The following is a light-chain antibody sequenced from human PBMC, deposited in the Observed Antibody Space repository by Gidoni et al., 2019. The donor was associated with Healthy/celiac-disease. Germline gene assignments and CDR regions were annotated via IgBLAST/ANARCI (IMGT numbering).Light chain of an antibody. J-gene: IGLJ2*01. CDR3: QSYDSSLSGSV. V-gene: IGLV1-40*01. CDR1: SSNIGAGYD. Sequence: QSVLTQPPSVSGAPGQWVTISCTGSSSNIGAGYDVHWYQQLPGTAPKLLIYGNSNRPSGVPDRFSGSKSGTSASLAITGLQAEDEADYYGQSYDSSLSGSVFGGGTKLTVL. CDR2: GNS.